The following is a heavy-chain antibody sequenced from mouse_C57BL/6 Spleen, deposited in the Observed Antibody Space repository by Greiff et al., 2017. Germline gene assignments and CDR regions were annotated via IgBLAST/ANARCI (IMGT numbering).Heavy chain of an antibody. CDR2: IDPSDSYT. CDR3: ARKGTNWGYFDC. J-gene: IGHJ2*01. V-gene: IGHV1-69*01. CDR1: GYTFTSYW. D-gene: IGHD4-1*01. Sequence: QVQLQQPGAELVMPGASVKLSCKASGYTFTSYWMHWVKQRPGQGLEWIGEIDPSDSYTNYNQKFKGKSTLTVDKSSSTAYMKLSSLTSEDSAVYYCARKGTNWGYFDCWGQGTTLTVSS.